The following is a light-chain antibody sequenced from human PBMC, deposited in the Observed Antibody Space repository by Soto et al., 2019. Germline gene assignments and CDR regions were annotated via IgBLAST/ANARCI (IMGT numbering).Light chain of an antibody. CDR1: STDFVSYNR. V-gene: IGLV2-18*01. CDR2: EVS. Sequence: QSVLTQPPSVSGSPGQSVTISCTGTSTDFVSYNRVSWYHQPPGTAPKLMIYEVSERPSGVPDRFSGSKSGNTASLTISGLQAADEADYYCSLYTSENAYVFGTGTK. J-gene: IGLJ1*01. CDR3: SLYTSENAYV.